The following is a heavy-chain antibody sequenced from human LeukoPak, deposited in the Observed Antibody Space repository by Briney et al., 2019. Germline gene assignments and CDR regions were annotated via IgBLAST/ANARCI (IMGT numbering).Heavy chain of an antibody. Sequence: GESLKISCKGPGYSFTSYWISWVRQMPGKGLEWMGRIDPSDSYTNYSPSFQGHVTISADKSISTAYLQWSSLKASDTAMYYCASSQRYSSSWSDYWGQGTLVTVSS. V-gene: IGHV5-10-1*01. CDR1: GYSFTSYW. CDR3: ASSQRYSSSWSDY. CDR2: IDPSDSYT. D-gene: IGHD6-13*01. J-gene: IGHJ4*02.